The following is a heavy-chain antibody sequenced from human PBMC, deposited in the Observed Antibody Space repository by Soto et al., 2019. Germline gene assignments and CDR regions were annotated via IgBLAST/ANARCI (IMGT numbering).Heavy chain of an antibody. J-gene: IGHJ4*02. CDR2: IYDSESA. Sequence: QVQLQESGPRLVRPSQTLSLTCNVSGESISSGGYYWSWIRHHPGKGLEWIGYIYDSESAYYNPSLKSRVXXXMXSSKNHFAMRLSSVTAADTAVYYCARASSSSSAADYWGQGTLVTVSS. CDR3: ARASSSSSAADY. CDR1: GESISSGGYY. D-gene: IGHD6-6*01. V-gene: IGHV4-31*03.